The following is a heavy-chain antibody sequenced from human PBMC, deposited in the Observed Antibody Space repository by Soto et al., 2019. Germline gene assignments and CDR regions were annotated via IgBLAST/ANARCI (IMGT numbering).Heavy chain of an antibody. V-gene: IGHV4-39*01. J-gene: IGHJ4*02. CDR3: ARQKLDVPAFFDY. CDR2: ISYLGTT. D-gene: IGHD1-7*01. CDR1: GGSIDSNHYY. Sequence: SETLSLTCIVSGGSIDSNHYYWGWVRQPPGKGMEWIASISYLGTTYYRPSLKSQVIKSIDTSRKQISLKLTSVTAADTAMYFCARQKLDVPAFFDYWGQGILVTVSS.